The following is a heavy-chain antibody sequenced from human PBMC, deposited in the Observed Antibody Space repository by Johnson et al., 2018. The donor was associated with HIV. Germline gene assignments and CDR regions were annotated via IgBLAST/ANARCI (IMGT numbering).Heavy chain of an antibody. CDR1: GFTFSSYG. V-gene: IGHV3-30*03. J-gene: IGHJ3*02. D-gene: IGHD1-14*01. CDR3: ATRDPTYRPGAFDI. CDR2: ISYDGSNK. Sequence: QVQLVESGGGVVQPGRSLRLSCVASGFTFSSYGIHWVRQAPGKGLEWVAIISYDGSNKYYADSVKGRFTISRDNSKNTLYLQMHSLRAEDTAVYYCATRDPTYRPGAFDIWGQGTTVTVSS.